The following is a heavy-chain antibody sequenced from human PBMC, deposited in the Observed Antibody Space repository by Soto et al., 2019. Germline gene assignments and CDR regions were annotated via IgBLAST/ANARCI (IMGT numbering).Heavy chain of an antibody. CDR2: ISSSSSYI. J-gene: IGHJ6*02. D-gene: IGHD3-22*01. V-gene: IGHV3-21*01. CDR3: ARHPYYYDSSQILYYYGMDV. CDR1: GFTFSSYS. Sequence: EVQLVESGGGLVKPGGSLRLSCAASGFTFSSYSMNWVRQAPGKGLEWVSSISSSSSYIYYADSVKGRFTISRDNAKNSLYVQMNSLRAEDTAVYYCARHPYYYDSSQILYYYGMDVWGQGTTVTVSS.